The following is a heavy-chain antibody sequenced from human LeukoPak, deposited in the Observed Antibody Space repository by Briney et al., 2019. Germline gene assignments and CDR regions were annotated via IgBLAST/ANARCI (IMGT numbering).Heavy chain of an antibody. V-gene: IGHV4-4*07. CDR3: AGDSGRYFRFDY. D-gene: IGHD3-16*02. Sequence: SETLSLTCSVSGGSINSYYWNWIRQPAGKGLEWIGRIYTSGSTNYNPSLKSRVTMSVDTSKNQFSLKLSSVTAADTAVYYCAGDSGRYFRFDYWGQGTPVTVSS. CDR1: GGSINSYY. CDR2: IYTSGST. J-gene: IGHJ4*02.